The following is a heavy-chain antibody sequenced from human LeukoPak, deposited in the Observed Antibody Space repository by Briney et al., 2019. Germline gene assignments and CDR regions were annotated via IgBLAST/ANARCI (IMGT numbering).Heavy chain of an antibody. CDR1: GFRFDGYV. V-gene: IGHV3-9*01. CDR3: AKDIAPAVFYYMDV. CDR2: ISWNSGTT. J-gene: IGHJ6*03. Sequence: GRSLRLSCAASGFRFDGYVMHWVRQAPGKGLEWVSGISWNSGTTAYADSVKGRFTISRDDAKNSLYLQMNSLRAEDTALYYCAKDIAPAVFYYMDVWGKGTTVIVSS.